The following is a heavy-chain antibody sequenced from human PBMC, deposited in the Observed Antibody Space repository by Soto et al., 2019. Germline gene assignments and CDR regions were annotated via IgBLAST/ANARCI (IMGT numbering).Heavy chain of an antibody. Sequence: QVQLVQSGAEVKKPGASVKVSCKASGYTFTGYYMHWVRQAPGQGLEWMGGINPSSGGTNYAQKFQGWVATTRDTSISTAYMELSRLRSDDTAVYYCAILGGERGYCSGGSCPFDYWGQGTLVTVSS. V-gene: IGHV1-2*04. CDR3: AILGGERGYCSGGSCPFDY. CDR2: INPSSGGT. CDR1: GYTFTGYY. D-gene: IGHD2-15*01. J-gene: IGHJ4*02.